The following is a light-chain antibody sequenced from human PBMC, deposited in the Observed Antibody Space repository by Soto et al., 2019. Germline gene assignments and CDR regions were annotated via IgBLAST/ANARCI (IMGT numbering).Light chain of an antibody. Sequence: NQMPASHYSLYEFVGAIVIITRRASQGIRNDLGWYQQKPGKAPKRLIYAASSLQSGVPSRFSGSGSGTEFTLTISSLQPDDFTTYCCQHDNNSRQHFGQ. V-gene: IGKV1-17*01. J-gene: IGKJ5*01. CDR1: QGIRND. CDR3: QHDNNSRQH. CDR2: AAS.